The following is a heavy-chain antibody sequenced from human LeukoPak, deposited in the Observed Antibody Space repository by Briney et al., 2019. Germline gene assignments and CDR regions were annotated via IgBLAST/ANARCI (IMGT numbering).Heavy chain of an antibody. D-gene: IGHD6-19*01. CDR1: GFTFNSYW. J-gene: IGHJ4*02. V-gene: IGHV3-7*02. CDR2: IKQDGSEK. CDR3: ARGEAVAVPFDF. Sequence: GSLRPSCAASGFTFNSYWMSWVRQGPGKGLEWVGNIKQDGSEKYYVDSVQGRFTISRDNVKNSLYMQMNSLKAEDTAVYYCARGEAVAVPFDFWGQGALVTVSS.